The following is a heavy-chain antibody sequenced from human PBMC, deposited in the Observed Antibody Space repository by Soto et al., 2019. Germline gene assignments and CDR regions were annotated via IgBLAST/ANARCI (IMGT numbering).Heavy chain of an antibody. CDR2: ISYTGRT. CDR3: ARGSFSSSSSWFDP. D-gene: IGHD6-6*01. J-gene: IGHJ5*02. CDR1: GGSISSDANF. V-gene: IGHV4-31*03. Sequence: SETLSLTRTVSGGSISSDANFWSWIRQLPGRGLEWIGYISYTGRTYYTPSLNSRLTISLDTSKNLFSLRLSAVTAADTAVYFCARGSFSSSSSWFDPWGQGTLVTVSS.